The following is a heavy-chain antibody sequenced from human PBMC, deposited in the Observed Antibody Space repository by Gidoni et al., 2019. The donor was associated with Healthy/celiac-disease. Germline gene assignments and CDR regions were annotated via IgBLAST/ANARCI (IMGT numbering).Heavy chain of an antibody. V-gene: IGHV4-34*01. Sequence: QVQLQQWGAGLLKPSETLSLTCAVYGWSFSGYYWSWIRPPPGKGLEWIGEINHSGSTNYNPSLKSRVTISVDTSKNQFSLKLSSVTAADTAVYYCARWGSDTIFGVVITSDAFDIWGQGTMVTVSS. J-gene: IGHJ3*02. CDR1: GWSFSGYY. CDR3: ARWGSDTIFGVVITSDAFDI. CDR2: INHSGST. D-gene: IGHD3-3*01.